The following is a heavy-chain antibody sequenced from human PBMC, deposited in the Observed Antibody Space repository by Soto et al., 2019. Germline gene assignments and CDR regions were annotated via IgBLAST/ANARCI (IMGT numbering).Heavy chain of an antibody. J-gene: IGHJ6*02. V-gene: IGHV4-31*03. CDR2: IFYSGTT. CDR3: VGDHVVTAHYSGMDV. CDR1: GGSISNDGYS. D-gene: IGHD2-15*01. Sequence: QVQLQESGPGLVKPSQTLSLICTVSGGSISNDGYSWSWIRQHPGKGLEWIGYIFYSGTTYDTPSLTSRITMSVDPSKTQFALMLHSLTAADTAVYYCVGDHVVTAHYSGMDVWGQGTTVTISS.